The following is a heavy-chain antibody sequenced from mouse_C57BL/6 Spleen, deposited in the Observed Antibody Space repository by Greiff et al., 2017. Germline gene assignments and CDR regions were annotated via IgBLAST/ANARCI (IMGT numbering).Heavy chain of an antibody. J-gene: IGHJ2*01. D-gene: IGHD1-1*01. V-gene: IGHV1-12*01. CDR1: GYTFTSYY. Sequence: QVQLQQSGAELVRPGASVQLSCKASGYTFTSYYMHWVKQTPRQGLEWIGAIYPGNGDTSYNQKFKGKATMTGDKSSSTAYMQLSSLTSDDSAVYFCARSIYYGRSYYFDYWGKGTTLTVSS. CDR2: IYPGNGDT. CDR3: ARSIYYGRSYYFDY.